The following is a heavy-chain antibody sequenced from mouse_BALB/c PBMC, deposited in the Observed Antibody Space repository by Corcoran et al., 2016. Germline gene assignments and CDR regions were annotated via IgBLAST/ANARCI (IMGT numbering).Heavy chain of an antibody. Sequence: DVQLQESGPVLVQPSQSLFLTCSVTGYSISSGYYWNWIRQFPGNKLEWMGYISYDGSNNYNPSLKNRISITRDTSKNQFFLKLNSVTTEDTATYYCAETARATSRFAYWGQGTLVTVSA. CDR2: ISYDGSN. CDR1: GYSISSGYY. J-gene: IGHJ3*01. V-gene: IGHV3-6*02. CDR3: AETARATSRFAY. D-gene: IGHD3-2*01.